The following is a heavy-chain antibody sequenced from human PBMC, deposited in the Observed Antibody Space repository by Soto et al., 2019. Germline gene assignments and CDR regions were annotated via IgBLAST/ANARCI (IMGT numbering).Heavy chain of an antibody. CDR3: ARDLVVQTTTGGVDF. V-gene: IGHV1-18*01. CDR1: GYTLTNYG. D-gene: IGHD1-7*01. CDR2: ISGYNGNT. Sequence: ASVKVSCKASGYTLTNYGVSWVRQAPGQGLEWMGWISGYNGNTNYAQKFQDRVAMTTDTSTNTAYMELRSLRSDDTAVYYCARDLVVQTTTGGVDFWGQGTLVTVSS. J-gene: IGHJ4*02.